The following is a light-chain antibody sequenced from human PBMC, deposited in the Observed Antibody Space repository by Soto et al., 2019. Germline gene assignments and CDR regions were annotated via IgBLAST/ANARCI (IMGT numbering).Light chain of an antibody. J-gene: IGKJ4*01. Sequence: DIQMTQTPSTLSASVGDRVTITCRASHDISTWLAWYQQKPGKAPKLLIYEASSLEIGVPSRFSGSGSGTEFTLTISSLQPDDFATYYCQQYTSNNALTFGEGTKVEIK. CDR2: EAS. CDR1: HDISTW. CDR3: QQYTSNNALT. V-gene: IGKV1-5*03.